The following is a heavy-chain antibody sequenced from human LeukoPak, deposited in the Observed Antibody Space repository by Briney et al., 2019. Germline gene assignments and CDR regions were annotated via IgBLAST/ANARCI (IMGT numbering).Heavy chain of an antibody. CDR3: ARDFLGYCSGGSCSPSS. V-gene: IGHV3-30-3*01. CDR2: ISYDGSNK. CDR1: GFTFSSYA. Sequence: GGSLRLSCAASGFTFSSYAMHWVRQAPGKGLEWVAVISYDGSNKYYADSVKGRFTISRDNSKNTLYLQMNSLRAEDTAVYYCARDFLGYCSGGSCSPSSWGQGTLVTVSS. D-gene: IGHD2-15*01. J-gene: IGHJ4*02.